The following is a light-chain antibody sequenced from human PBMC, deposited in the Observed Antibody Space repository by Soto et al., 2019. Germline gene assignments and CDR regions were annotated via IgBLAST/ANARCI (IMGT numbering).Light chain of an antibody. CDR2: KAS. CDR3: QQYNIYPYT. J-gene: IGKJ2*01. CDR1: QSIGTW. V-gene: IGKV1-5*03. Sequence: DIQMTQSPSTLSASVGDRVALTCRASQSIGTWLAWYQQKPGKAPKLLIYKASSLDSGVPSRFSGSGSGTEFTLTISSLQPDDLATYYCQQYNIYPYTFGQGTKLEIK.